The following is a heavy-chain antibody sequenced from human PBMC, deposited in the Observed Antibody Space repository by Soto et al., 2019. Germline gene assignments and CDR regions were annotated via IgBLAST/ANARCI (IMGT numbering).Heavy chain of an antibody. CDR2: IYHIGST. CDR3: ARGQRFSDWFDP. J-gene: IGHJ5*02. Sequence: SETLSLTCTVSGAPINSDYWSWIRQSLGKGLEWIGYIYHIGSTDYNPSLKSRVTISLDTSMNHFSLRLSSVTAADTAVYYCARGQRFSDWFDPWGQGTLVTVSS. D-gene: IGHD3-3*01. V-gene: IGHV4-59*12. CDR1: GAPINSDY.